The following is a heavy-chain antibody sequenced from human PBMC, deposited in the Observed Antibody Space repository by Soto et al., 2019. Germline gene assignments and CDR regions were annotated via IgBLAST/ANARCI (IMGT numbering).Heavy chain of an antibody. V-gene: IGHV4-59*01. D-gene: IGHD1-26*01. Sequence: SETLSLTCTVSGGSISFYYWSWIRQPPGKGLEWIGYIYYSGSTNYNPSLKSRVTISVDTSKNQFSLKLSSVTAADTAVYYCARRWGDAFDFWGQGTMVTVSS. CDR3: ARRWGDAFDF. J-gene: IGHJ3*01. CDR2: IYYSGST. CDR1: GGSISFYY.